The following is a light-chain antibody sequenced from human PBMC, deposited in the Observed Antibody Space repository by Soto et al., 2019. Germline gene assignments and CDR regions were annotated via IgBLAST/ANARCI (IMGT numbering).Light chain of an antibody. CDR1: SSDVGGYNY. CDR3: NSYTSSSAFV. J-gene: IGLJ1*01. V-gene: IGLV2-14*01. CDR2: EVS. Sequence: QSVLTQPASVSGSPGQSITISCTGTSSDVGGYNYVSWFQQHPGKAPKLMIYEVSNRPSGVSNRFSGSKSGNTGSLTISGLQAEDEADYYCNSYTSSSAFVFGTGTKVTVL.